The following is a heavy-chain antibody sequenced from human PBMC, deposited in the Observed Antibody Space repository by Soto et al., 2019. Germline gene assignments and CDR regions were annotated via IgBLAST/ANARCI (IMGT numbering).Heavy chain of an antibody. CDR1: GGSISSGGYS. Sequence: LSLTCAVSGGSISSGGYSWSWIRQPPGKGLEWIGYIYHSGSTYYNPSLKSRVTISVDRSKNQFSLKLSSVTAADTAVYYCARASVVVTAITVYWYFDLWGRGTLVTVSS. J-gene: IGHJ2*01. D-gene: IGHD2-21*02. CDR3: ARASVVVTAITVYWYFDL. CDR2: IYHSGST. V-gene: IGHV4-30-2*01.